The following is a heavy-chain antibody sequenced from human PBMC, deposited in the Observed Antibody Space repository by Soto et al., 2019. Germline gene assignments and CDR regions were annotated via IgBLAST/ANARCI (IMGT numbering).Heavy chain of an antibody. CDR1: GFTFSSYA. Sequence: EVQLLESGGGLVQPGGSLRLSCAASGFTFSSYAMSWVRQAPGKGLEWVSAISGSGGSTYYADSVKGRFTISRDNSKNTLHPQRNSLRAEDPAVYYCAKAAIKYCSGGSCYASDYWGQGTLVTVSS. D-gene: IGHD2-15*01. J-gene: IGHJ4*02. CDR3: AKAAIKYCSGGSCYASDY. CDR2: ISGSGGST. V-gene: IGHV3-23*01.